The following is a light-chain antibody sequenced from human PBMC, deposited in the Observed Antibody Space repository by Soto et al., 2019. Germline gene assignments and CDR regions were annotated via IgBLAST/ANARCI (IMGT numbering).Light chain of an antibody. Sequence: DIQMTQSPSTLSGSVGDRVTITCRASQTISSCLDWYQQKPGKAPKLLIYNASTLKSGVPSRFRGSGSGTEFTLTISSLPPDDFETYYCQHYNSYSEAFGQGTKVDNK. CDR2: NAS. V-gene: IGKV1-5*03. CDR3: QHYNSYSEA. J-gene: IGKJ1*01. CDR1: QTISSC.